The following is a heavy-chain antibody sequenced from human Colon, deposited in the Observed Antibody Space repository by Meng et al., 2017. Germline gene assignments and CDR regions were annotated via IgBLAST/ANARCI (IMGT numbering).Heavy chain of an antibody. V-gene: IGHV3-23*01. Sequence: EVQLFESGGGLVQPGGSLRLSCAACGFTFSTYAMSWVRQSPVMGLEWVSTITGSGGNTYYADSLKGRFTISRDNSKNTLFLQMNSLRAEDTAVYYCAKVLGQQLVPTFDYWGQGTLVTVSS. J-gene: IGHJ4*02. CDR2: ITGSGGNT. CDR1: GFTFSTYA. D-gene: IGHD6-6*01. CDR3: AKVLGQQLVPTFDY.